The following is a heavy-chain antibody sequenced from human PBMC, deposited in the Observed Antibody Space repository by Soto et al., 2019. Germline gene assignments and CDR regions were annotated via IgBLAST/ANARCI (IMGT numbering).Heavy chain of an antibody. CDR2: ISGSIGSS. D-gene: IGHD3-16*01. J-gene: IGHJ3*02. CDR1: GFDFSDYA. Sequence: PGGSLRLCCAVSGFDFSDYAMSWVRQAPGKGLEWVSTISGSIGSSFYADSVKGRFSISKDNSNKILYLQMNSLRAEDTALYYCAKDSWLPGFGLVIHAFDIWGQGTMVTVSS. CDR3: AKDSWLPGFGLVIHAFDI. V-gene: IGHV3-23*01.